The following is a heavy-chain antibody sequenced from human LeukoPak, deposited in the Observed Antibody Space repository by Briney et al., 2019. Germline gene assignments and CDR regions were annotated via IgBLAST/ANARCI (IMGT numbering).Heavy chain of an antibody. Sequence: PSETLSLTCTVSGGSISSGGYYWSWIRQHPGKGLEWIGYMYHSGSTYYNPSLKSRVTISEDTSKNQFSLKLSSVTAADTAVYYCARVLTYSSIYYMDVWGKGTTVTVSS. D-gene: IGHD6-13*01. CDR3: ARVLTYSSIYYMDV. J-gene: IGHJ6*03. CDR2: MYHSGST. V-gene: IGHV4-31*03. CDR1: GGSISSGGYY.